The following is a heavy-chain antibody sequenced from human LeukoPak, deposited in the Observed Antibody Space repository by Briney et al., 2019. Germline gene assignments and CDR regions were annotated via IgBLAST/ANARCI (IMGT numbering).Heavy chain of an antibody. V-gene: IGHV1-69*04. CDR2: IIPILGIA. CDR3: VRDPPSSGWSFDY. J-gene: IGHJ4*02. CDR1: GGTFSSYA. Sequence: SVKVSCKASGGTFSSYAISWVRQAPGQGLEWMGRIIPILGIANYAQKFQGRVTITADKSTSTAYMELSSLRSEDTAVYYCVRDPPSSGWSFDYWGQGALVTVSS. D-gene: IGHD6-19*01.